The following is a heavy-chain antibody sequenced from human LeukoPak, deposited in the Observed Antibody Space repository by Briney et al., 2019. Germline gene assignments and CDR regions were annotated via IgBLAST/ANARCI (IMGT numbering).Heavy chain of an antibody. CDR1: GYSISSGYY. Sequence: SETLSLTCTVSGYSISSGYYWGWIRQPPGKGLEWIGSIYHSGSTYYNPSPKSRVTISVDTSKNQFSLKLSSVTAADTAVYYCARDPQWLVTGYYFDYWGQGTLVTVSS. D-gene: IGHD6-19*01. CDR3: ARDPQWLVTGYYFDY. J-gene: IGHJ4*02. CDR2: IYHSGST. V-gene: IGHV4-38-2*02.